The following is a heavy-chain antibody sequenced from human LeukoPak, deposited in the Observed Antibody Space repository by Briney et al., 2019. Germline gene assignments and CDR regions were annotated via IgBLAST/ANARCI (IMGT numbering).Heavy chain of an antibody. V-gene: IGHV3-23*01. CDR1: GFTFSNFA. CDR3: AREGEWFDP. J-gene: IGHJ5*02. Sequence: GGSLRLSCAVSGFTFSNFAMSWVRQAPGKGLEWVSAISGSGVSAYYRDSVKGRFTISRDNSKNTLYLQMNSLRAEDTAVYYCAREGEWFDPWGQGTLVTVSS. D-gene: IGHD3-16*01. CDR2: ISGSGVSA.